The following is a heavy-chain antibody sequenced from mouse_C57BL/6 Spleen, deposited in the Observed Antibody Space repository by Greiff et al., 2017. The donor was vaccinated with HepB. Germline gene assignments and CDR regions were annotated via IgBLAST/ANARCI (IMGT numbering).Heavy chain of an antibody. CDR1: GFSLTSYG. Sequence: VKVIESGPGLVQPSQSLSITCTVSGFSLTSYGVHWVRQSPGKGLEWLGVIWSGGSTDYNAAFISRLSISKDNSKSQVFFKMNSLQADDTAIYYCARDYSNGRGYFDYWGQGTTLTVSS. J-gene: IGHJ2*01. D-gene: IGHD2-5*01. V-gene: IGHV2-2*01. CDR3: ARDYSNGRGYFDY. CDR2: IWSGGST.